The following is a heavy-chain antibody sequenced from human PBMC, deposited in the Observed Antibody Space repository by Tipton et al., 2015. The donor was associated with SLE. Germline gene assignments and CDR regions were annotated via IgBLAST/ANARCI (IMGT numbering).Heavy chain of an antibody. Sequence: TLSLTCTVSGGSINNDYWSWVRQSPGMGLEWIGQIHASVGTYFNPSLKSRITMSIDTSKTQFSLKLSSVITADTAVYYCVRDFTVILGHFDVWGQGTLVTVSS. CDR1: GGSINNDY. D-gene: IGHD3/OR15-3a*01. J-gene: IGHJ3*01. V-gene: IGHV4-59*01. CDR2: IHASVGT. CDR3: VRDFTVILGHFDV.